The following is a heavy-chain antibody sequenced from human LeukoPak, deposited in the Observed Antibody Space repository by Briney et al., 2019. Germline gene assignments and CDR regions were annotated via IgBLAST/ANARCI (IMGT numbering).Heavy chain of an antibody. CDR2: ISSSGSTI. CDR1: GFTFSNYG. D-gene: IGHD5-12*01. J-gene: IGHJ4*02. V-gene: IGHV3-48*04. Sequence: GGSLRLSCAASGFTFSNYGMNWVRQAPGKGLEWVSYISSSGSTIYYADSVKGRFTISRDNAKNSLYLQMNSLRAKDTAVYYCARGSGFGRWYYFDYWGQGTLVTVSS. CDR3: ARGSGFGRWYYFDY.